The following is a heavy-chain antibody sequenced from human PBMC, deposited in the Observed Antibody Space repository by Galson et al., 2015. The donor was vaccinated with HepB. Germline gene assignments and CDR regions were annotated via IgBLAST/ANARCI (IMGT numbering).Heavy chain of an antibody. Sequence: ETLSLTCTVSGGSIISHYWSWIRQPPGKALEWIGYIYYSGTTYYSSSLKSRITTSVDTSKNQFSLNLSSVTAADTAVYYCAGHTSGTTDYWGQGTLVTVSS. CDR1: GGSIISHY. CDR3: AGHTSGTTDY. V-gene: IGHV4-59*08. D-gene: IGHD1-26*01. CDR2: IYYSGTT. J-gene: IGHJ4*02.